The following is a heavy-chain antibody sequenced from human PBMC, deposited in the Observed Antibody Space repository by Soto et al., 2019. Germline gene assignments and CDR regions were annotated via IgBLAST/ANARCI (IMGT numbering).Heavy chain of an antibody. CDR3: AKALANGYDSTNFDY. Sequence: EVQLLESGGGLVQPGGSLRLSCAASGFTFSSYAMSWVRQAPGKGLEWVSAISGSGGSTYYADSVKGRFTISRDKSKNTLYLQMNSLRAEDTAVYYCAKALANGYDSTNFDYWGQGTLVTVSS. V-gene: IGHV3-23*01. J-gene: IGHJ4*02. CDR1: GFTFSSYA. D-gene: IGHD5-12*01. CDR2: ISGSGGST.